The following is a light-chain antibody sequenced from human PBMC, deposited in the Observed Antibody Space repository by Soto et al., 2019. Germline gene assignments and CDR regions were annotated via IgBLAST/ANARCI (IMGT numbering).Light chain of an antibody. Sequence: EIVMTQSPATLSVSPGERATLSCRASQSVSGNLAWYQQKPGQAPRLLIYGASTRATGIPARFSGSGSGTESTLTISRLQSEDFEVYYCQQYNNWPPSFGQGTKVEIK. CDR2: GAS. CDR1: QSVSGN. CDR3: QQYNNWPPS. J-gene: IGKJ1*01. V-gene: IGKV3-15*01.